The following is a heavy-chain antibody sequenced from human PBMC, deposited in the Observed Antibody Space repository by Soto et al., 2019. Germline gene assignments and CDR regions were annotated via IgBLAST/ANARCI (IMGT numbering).Heavy chain of an antibody. D-gene: IGHD4-17*01. Sequence: SETLSLTCTVSGGSISSYYWSWIRQPPGKGLEWIGYIYYSGSTNYNPSLKSRVTKSVDTSKNQFSLKLRSVTAADTAVYYCARRYGASFDYWGQGTLVTVSS. CDR2: IYYSGST. CDR1: GGSISSYY. V-gene: IGHV4-59*08. J-gene: IGHJ4*02. CDR3: ARRYGASFDY.